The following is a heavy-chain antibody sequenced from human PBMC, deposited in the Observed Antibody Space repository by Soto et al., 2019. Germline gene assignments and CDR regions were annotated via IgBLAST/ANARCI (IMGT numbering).Heavy chain of an antibody. CDR3: AKSGRSDSSGYYYYYYYYMDV. J-gene: IGHJ6*03. CDR1: GFTFSSYG. Sequence: GGSLRLSCAASGFTFSSYGMHWVRQAPGKGLEWVAVISYDGSNKYYADSVKGRFTISRDNSKNTLYLQMNSLRAEDTAVYYCAKSGRSDSSGYYYYYYYYMDVWGKGTTVTVSS. V-gene: IGHV3-30*18. D-gene: IGHD3-22*01. CDR2: ISYDGSNK.